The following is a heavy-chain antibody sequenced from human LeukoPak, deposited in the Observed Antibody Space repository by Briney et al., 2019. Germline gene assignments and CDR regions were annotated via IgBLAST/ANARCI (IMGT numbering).Heavy chain of an antibody. CDR3: AKDRDYYYMDV. J-gene: IGHJ6*03. CDR1: GFTFDDYA. CDR2: ITWNGGST. V-gene: IGHV3-43D*03. Sequence: PGGSLRLSCAASGFTFDDYAMHWVRQAPGKGLEWVSLITWNGGSTFYADSAKGRFTISRDNSKDSLYLQMNSLRPEDTALYYCAKDRDYYYMDVWGKGTTVTVSS.